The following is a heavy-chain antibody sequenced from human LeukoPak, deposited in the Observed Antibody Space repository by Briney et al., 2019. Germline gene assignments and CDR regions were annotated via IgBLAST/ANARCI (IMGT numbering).Heavy chain of an antibody. Sequence: GGSLRLSCAASGFTFSDYNMNWVRQSPEKGLEWVSSITSGTTYIYYADSVRGRFTLSRDNAKNSLYLQMNSLRAEDTAVYYCARWPYSSSYYFDYWGQGTLVTISS. CDR1: GFTFSDYN. J-gene: IGHJ4*02. CDR3: ARWPYSSSYYFDY. V-gene: IGHV3-21*01. D-gene: IGHD6-6*01. CDR2: ITSGTTYI.